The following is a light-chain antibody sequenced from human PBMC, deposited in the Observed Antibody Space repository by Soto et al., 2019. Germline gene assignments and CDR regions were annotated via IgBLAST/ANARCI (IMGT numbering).Light chain of an antibody. CDR1: SSDIGGYNY. CDR3: SSYGASSTL. Sequence: QSVLTQPASVSGSPGQSITIPCTGTSSDIGGYNYVSWYQQHPGKAPKLMIFDVSYRPSGISDRFSGSKSGNTASLTISGLQPEDEAGYYCSSYGASSTLFGGGTKVTVL. J-gene: IGLJ2*01. CDR2: DVS. V-gene: IGLV2-14*03.